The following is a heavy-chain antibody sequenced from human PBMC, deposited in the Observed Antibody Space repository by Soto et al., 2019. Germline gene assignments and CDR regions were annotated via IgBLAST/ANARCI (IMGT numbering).Heavy chain of an antibody. CDR2: INHSGST. D-gene: IGHD3-10*01. CDR1: GGSFSGYY. J-gene: IGHJ4*02. CDR3: ARRSTFVMGFGESFDY. Sequence: QVQLQQWGAGLLKPSETLSLTCAVYGGSFSGYYWSWIRQPPGKGLEWIGEINHSGSTNYNPSPKSRVTISVDPSKNQFARKLSSVTAADTAVYYCARRSTFVMGFGESFDYWGQGTLVTVSS. V-gene: IGHV4-34*01.